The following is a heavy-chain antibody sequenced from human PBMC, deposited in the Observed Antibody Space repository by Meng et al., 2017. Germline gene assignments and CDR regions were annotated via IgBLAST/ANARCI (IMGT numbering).Heavy chain of an antibody. CDR1: GGTFSRYA. Sequence: SVKVSCKASGGTFSRYAISWVRQAPGQGLEWMGVIIPIFGTANYAQKFQARVTITADKSTSTAYMELRSLRSEDTAVYYCARLYCSSTSCYEDYWGQGTLVTVSS. CDR2: IIPIFGTA. J-gene: IGHJ4*02. V-gene: IGHV1-69*06. CDR3: ARLYCSSTSCYEDY. D-gene: IGHD2-2*01.